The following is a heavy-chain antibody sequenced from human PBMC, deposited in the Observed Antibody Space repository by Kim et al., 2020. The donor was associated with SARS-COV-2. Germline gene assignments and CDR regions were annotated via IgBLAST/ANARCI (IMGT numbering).Heavy chain of an antibody. V-gene: IGHV1-46*01. CDR1: GYTFTSYY. Sequence: ASVKVSCKASGYTFTSYYMHWVRQAPGQGLEWMGIINPSGGSTSYAQKFQGRVTMTRDTSTSTVYMELSRLRSEDTAVYYCARRAGVDTAMVLGPFDYWGQGTLVTVSS. CDR3: ARRAGVDTAMVLGPFDY. CDR2: INPSGGST. J-gene: IGHJ4*02. D-gene: IGHD5-18*01.